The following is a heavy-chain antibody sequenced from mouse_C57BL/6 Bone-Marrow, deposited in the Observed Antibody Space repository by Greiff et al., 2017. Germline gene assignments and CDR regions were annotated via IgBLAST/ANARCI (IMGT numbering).Heavy chain of an antibody. CDR2: IDPSDSYT. V-gene: IGHV1-69*01. D-gene: IGHD2-3*01. CDR3: SSFDGNYFDF. Sequence: VQLQQPGAELVMPGASVKLSCKASGYTFTSYWMHWVKQRPGQGLEWIGEIDPSDSYTNYNQKVKGKSTLTVDTSSNTAYLQLSSLTSEDTAVYYCSSFDGNYFDFWGQGTPLTVAS. J-gene: IGHJ2*01. CDR1: GYTFTSYW.